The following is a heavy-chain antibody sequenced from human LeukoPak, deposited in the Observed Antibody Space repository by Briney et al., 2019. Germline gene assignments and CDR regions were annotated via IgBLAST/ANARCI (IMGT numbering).Heavy chain of an antibody. CDR1: GGSISSGDYY. Sequence: SETLSLTCNVSGGSISSGDYYWSWIRQPPGKGLEWIGCIFYSGSTFYNPSLKSRVTISVDTSKNQFSLKLSSVTAADTAVYYCARDGYNGVIDYWGQGTLVTVSS. J-gene: IGHJ4*02. CDR2: IFYSGST. CDR3: ARDGYNGVIDY. D-gene: IGHD5-24*01. V-gene: IGHV4-30-4*08.